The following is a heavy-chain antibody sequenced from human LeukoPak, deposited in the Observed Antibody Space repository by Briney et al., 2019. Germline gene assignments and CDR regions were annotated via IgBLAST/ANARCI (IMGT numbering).Heavy chain of an antibody. D-gene: IGHD2-21*02. CDR2: ISSSSSYI. Sequence: GGSLRLSCAASGFTFSSYSMNWVRQAPGKGLEWVSSISSSSSYIYYADSVKGRFTISRDNAKNSLYLQMNSLRAEDTAVYYCARDSTAIHAFDIWGQGTMVTVSS. CDR1: GFTFSSYS. CDR3: ARDSTAIHAFDI. V-gene: IGHV3-21*04. J-gene: IGHJ3*02.